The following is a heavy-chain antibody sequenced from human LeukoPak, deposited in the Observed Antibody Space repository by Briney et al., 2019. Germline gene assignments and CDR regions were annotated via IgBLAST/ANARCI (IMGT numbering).Heavy chain of an antibody. CDR1: EFTFSSYA. CDR2: ISGSGGST. CDR3: AKGRSSSWYSSSCD. V-gene: IGHV3-23*01. Sequence: GGSLRLSCVASEFTFSSYATSWVRQAPGKGLGWVSGISGSGGSTNYADSVKGRFTISRDNSKNTLYLQMNSLRAEDTAVYYCAKGRSSSWYSSSCDWGQGTLVTVSS. D-gene: IGHD6-13*01. J-gene: IGHJ4*02.